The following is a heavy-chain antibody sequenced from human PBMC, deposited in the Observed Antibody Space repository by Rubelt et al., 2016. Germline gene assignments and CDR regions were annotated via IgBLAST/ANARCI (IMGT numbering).Heavy chain of an antibody. CDR3: SASAPTLFPLVSCENSPSDTSSVAVXCLAQDF. CDR1: GGSFSGYY. J-gene: IGHJ2*01. Sequence: QVQLQQWGAGLLKPSETLSLTCAVYGGSFSGYYWSWIRQPPGKGLEWIGYIHYSGSTNYNPSLKSRVTILVDTSKNQFSLKLSSVTAADTAVYYWSASAPTLFPLVSCENSPSDTSSVAVXCLAQDF. CDR2: IHYSGST. V-gene: IGHV4-34*01. D-gene: IGHD6-25*01.